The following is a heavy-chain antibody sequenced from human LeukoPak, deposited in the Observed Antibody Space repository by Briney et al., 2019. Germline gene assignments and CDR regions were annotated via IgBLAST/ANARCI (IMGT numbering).Heavy chain of an antibody. CDR1: GGSISSGGYY. CDR2: IYYSGST. J-gene: IGHJ5*02. CDR3: ARARYCSGGSCYRWFDP. D-gene: IGHD2-15*01. V-gene: IGHV4-31*03. Sequence: SQTLSLTCTVSGGSISSGGYYWSWIRQHPGKGLEWIGYIYYSGSTYYNPSLKSRVTISVDTSKNQFSLKLSSVTAADTAVYYCARARYCSGGSCYRWFDPWGQGTLSPSPQ.